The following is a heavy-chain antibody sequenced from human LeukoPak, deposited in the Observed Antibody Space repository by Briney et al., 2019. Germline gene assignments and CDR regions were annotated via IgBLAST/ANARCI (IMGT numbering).Heavy chain of an antibody. CDR3: ARGRSLSYDSSGYYSEY. Sequence: SETLSLTCAVYGGSFSGYYWSWIRQPPGKGLEWIGEINHSGSTNYNPSLKSRVTISVDTSKNQFSLKLSSVTAADTAVYYCARGRSLSYDSSGYYSEYWGQGTLVTVSS. CDR1: GGSFSGYY. J-gene: IGHJ4*02. CDR2: INHSGST. D-gene: IGHD3-22*01. V-gene: IGHV4-34*01.